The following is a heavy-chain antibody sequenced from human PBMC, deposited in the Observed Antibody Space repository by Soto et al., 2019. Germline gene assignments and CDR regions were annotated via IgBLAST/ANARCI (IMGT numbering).Heavy chain of an antibody. Sequence: QVQLQESGPGLVKPSETLSLTCSVSGGSISSYYWSWIRQPPGKGLESIGYINNSGSTNYNPSLKSRVTISGDTSKNQISLKLSSVTAADTAVYYCARVYFDWLLEPNWFDPWGQGTRVTVSS. V-gene: IGHV4-59*01. CDR2: INNSGST. D-gene: IGHD3-9*01. J-gene: IGHJ5*02. CDR3: ARVYFDWLLEPNWFDP. CDR1: GGSISSYY.